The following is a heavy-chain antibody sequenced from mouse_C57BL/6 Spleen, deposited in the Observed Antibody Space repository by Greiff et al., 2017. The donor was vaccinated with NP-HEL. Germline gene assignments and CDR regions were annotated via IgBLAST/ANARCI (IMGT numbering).Heavy chain of an antibody. D-gene: IGHD2-5*01. J-gene: IGHJ3*01. CDR1: GYTFTSYW. V-gene: IGHV1-50*01. CDR2: INPYDSYT. CDR3: ASGYSNEDWFAY. Sequence: QVQLQQSGAELVKPGASVKLSCKASGYTFTSYWMQWVKQRPGQGLEWIGEINPYDSYTNYNQKFKGKATLTVDTSSSTAYMQLSRLTSEDSADYCCASGYSNEDWFAYWGQGTLVTVSA.